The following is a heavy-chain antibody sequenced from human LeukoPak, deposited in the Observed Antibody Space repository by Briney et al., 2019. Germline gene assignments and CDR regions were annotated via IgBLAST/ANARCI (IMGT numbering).Heavy chain of an antibody. D-gene: IGHD3-9*01. J-gene: IGHJ3*02. CDR1: GFTFSSYW. Sequence: GGSLRLSCAASGFTFSSYWMSWVRQAPGKGLKWVANIKQDGSEKYYVDSVKGRFTISRDNAKNSLYLQMNSLRAEDTAVYYCARELRYFDWLPPDAFDIWGQGTMVTVSS. CDR2: IKQDGSEK. V-gene: IGHV3-7*01. CDR3: ARELRYFDWLPPDAFDI.